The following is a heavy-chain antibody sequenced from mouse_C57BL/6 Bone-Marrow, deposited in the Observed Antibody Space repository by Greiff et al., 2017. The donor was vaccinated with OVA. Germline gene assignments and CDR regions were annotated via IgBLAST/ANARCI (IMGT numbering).Heavy chain of an antibody. D-gene: IGHD1-1*01. CDR3: ARPLYEGAMDY. J-gene: IGHJ4*01. V-gene: IGHV1-82*01. Sequence: VKLQESGPELVKPGASVKISCKASGYAFSSSWMNWVKQRPGKGLEWIGRIYPGDGDTNYNGKFKGKATLTADKSSSTAYMQLSSLTSEDSAVYCCARPLYEGAMDYWGQGTSVTVSS. CDR1: GYAFSSSW. CDR2: IYPGDGDT.